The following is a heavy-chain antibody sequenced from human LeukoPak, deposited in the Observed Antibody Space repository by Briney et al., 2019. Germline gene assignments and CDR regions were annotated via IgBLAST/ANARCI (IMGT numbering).Heavy chain of an antibody. Sequence: SETLSLTCTVSGGSISSHYWSWIRQPPGKGLEWIGYIYYSGSANYNPSLKSRVTISVDTSKNQFSLKLSSVTAADTAVYYYARQLGGYGGWFDPWGQGTLVTVSS. J-gene: IGHJ5*02. CDR3: ARQLGGYGGWFDP. CDR2: IYYSGSA. V-gene: IGHV4-59*08. D-gene: IGHD4-23*01. CDR1: GGSISSHY.